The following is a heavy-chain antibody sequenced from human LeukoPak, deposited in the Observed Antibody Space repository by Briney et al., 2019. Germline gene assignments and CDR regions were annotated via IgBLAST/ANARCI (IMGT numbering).Heavy chain of an antibody. V-gene: IGHV4-59*01. CDR2: IYYSGST. Sequence: SETLSLTCTVSGGSISSYYWSWIRQPPGKGLEWIGYIYYSGSTNYNPSLKSRVTISVDTSKNQFSLKLSSVTAADTAVYYCANMAARPNYYYYGIDVWGQGTTVTVSS. CDR1: GGSISSYY. D-gene: IGHD6-6*01. CDR3: ANMAARPNYYYYGIDV. J-gene: IGHJ6*02.